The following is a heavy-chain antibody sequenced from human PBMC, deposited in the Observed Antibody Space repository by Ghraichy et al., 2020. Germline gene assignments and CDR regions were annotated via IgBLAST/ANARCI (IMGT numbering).Heavy chain of an antibody. Sequence: GESLNISCAASGFPFSGHWLSWVRQAPGKRPEWVANIKEDGSEKYYADSVKGRLTISRDNAKNSLSLQMNSLRVEDTAVYYCTTHGLGVSGVMGAAILDAFDIWGQGTTVTVSS. CDR3: TTHGLGVSGVMGAAILDAFDI. D-gene: IGHD2-2*02. V-gene: IGHV3-7*03. CDR1: GFPFSGHW. J-gene: IGHJ3*02. CDR2: IKEDGSEK.